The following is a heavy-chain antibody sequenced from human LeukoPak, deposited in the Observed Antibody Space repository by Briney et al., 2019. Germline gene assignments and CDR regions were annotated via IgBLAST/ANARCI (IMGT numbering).Heavy chain of an antibody. CDR3: ARDPTFSRYCSSTSCYDNWFDP. CDR1: GGSISSSSYY. J-gene: IGHJ5*02. CDR2: IYYSGST. D-gene: IGHD2-2*01. Sequence: SETLSLTCTVSGGSISSSSYYWGWIRQPPGKGLEWIGSIYYSGSTYYNPSLKSRVTISVDTSKNQFSLKLSSVTAADTAVYYCARDPTFSRYCSSTSCYDNWFDPWGQGTLVTVSS. V-gene: IGHV4-39*07.